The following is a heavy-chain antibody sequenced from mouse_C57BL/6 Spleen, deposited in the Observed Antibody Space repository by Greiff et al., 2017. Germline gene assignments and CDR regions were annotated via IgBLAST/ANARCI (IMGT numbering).Heavy chain of an antibody. J-gene: IGHJ2*01. V-gene: IGHV1-69*01. D-gene: IGHD1-1*01. CDR1: GYTFTSYW. Sequence: VQLQQPGAELVMPGASVTLSCKASGYTFTSYWMHWVKQRPGQGLEWIGEIDPSDSYTNYNQKFKGKSTLTVDKSSSTAYMQLSSLTSEDSAVYYCARGGDYGSSGDFDYWGQGTTLTVSS. CDR2: IDPSDSYT. CDR3: ARGGDYGSSGDFDY.